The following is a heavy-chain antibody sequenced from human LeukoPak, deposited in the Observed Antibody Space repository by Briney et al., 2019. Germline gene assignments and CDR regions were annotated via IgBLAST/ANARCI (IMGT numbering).Heavy chain of an antibody. CDR2: IYDSGST. CDR3: ARILWFGDKRDQNWFDP. D-gene: IGHD3-10*01. Sequence: SETLSLTCTVSGGSISSYYWSWIRQPPGKGLEWIGNIYDSGSTNYNPSLKSRVTISVDTSKNQCSLKLSSVTAADTAVYYCARILWFGDKRDQNWFDPWGQGTLVTVSS. CDR1: GGSISSYY. J-gene: IGHJ5*02. V-gene: IGHV4-59*01.